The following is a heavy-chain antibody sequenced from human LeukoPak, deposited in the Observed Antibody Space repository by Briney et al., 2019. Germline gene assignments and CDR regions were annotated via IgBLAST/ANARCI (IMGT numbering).Heavy chain of an antibody. V-gene: IGHV4-34*01. CDR3: ARRNGGFDY. Sequence: SETLSLTCAVSGGSFSGFYWNWIRQSPGKGLEWIGEIHHSGVTKYNPSLNGRVTISGDASKNQFSLKLSSVTAADTAVYYCARRNGGFDYWGQGTLVTVSS. CDR1: GGSFSGFY. D-gene: IGHD1-1*01. J-gene: IGHJ4*02. CDR2: IHHSGVT.